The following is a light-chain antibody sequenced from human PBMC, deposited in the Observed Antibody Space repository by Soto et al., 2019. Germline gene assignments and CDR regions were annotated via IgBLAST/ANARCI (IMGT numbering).Light chain of an antibody. CDR1: QSVSSN. V-gene: IGKV3-15*01. CDR2: GAS. Sequence: EIVMTQSPATLSVSPGERATLSCRASQSVSSNLGWYQQKPGQAPRLLIHGASTRAAGIPARFSGSGSGTEFTLTISRLQYEDFAVYYCQQYHNWRTFGQGTKVEIK. CDR3: QQYHNWRT. J-gene: IGKJ1*01.